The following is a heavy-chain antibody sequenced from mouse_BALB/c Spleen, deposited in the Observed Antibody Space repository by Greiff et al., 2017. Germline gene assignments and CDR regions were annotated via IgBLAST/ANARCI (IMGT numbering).Heavy chain of an antibody. CDR3: ARKENSLLRLGAMDY. CDR2: ISTYYGDA. Sequence: QVQLQQSGAELVRPGVSVKISCKGSGYTFNDYAMHWVKQSHAKSLEWIGVISTYYGDASYNQKFKGKATMTVDKSSSTAYMELARLTSEDSAIYYCARKENSLLRLGAMDYWGQGTSVTVSS. D-gene: IGHD1-2*01. CDR1: GYTFNDYA. V-gene: IGHV1S137*01. J-gene: IGHJ4*01.